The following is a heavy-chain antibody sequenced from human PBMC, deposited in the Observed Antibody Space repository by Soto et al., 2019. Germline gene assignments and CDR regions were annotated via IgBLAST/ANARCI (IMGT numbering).Heavy chain of an antibody. CDR1: GGSISSSSYY. Sequence: QLQLQESGPGLVKPSETLSLTCTVSGGSISSSSYYWGWIRQPPGKGLEWIGSIYYSGSTYYSPSLKSRVTISVDTSKNQFSLKLSSVTAADTAVYYCASRPGYSSGWYDYWGQGTLVTVSS. V-gene: IGHV4-39*01. CDR2: IYYSGST. D-gene: IGHD6-19*01. CDR3: ASRPGYSSGWYDY. J-gene: IGHJ4*02.